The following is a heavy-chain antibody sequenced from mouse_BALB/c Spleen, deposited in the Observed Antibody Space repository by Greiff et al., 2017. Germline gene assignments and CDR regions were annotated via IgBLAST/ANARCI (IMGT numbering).Heavy chain of an antibody. V-gene: IGHV5-6*01. CDR3: ARTDDPFAY. J-gene: IGHJ3*01. D-gene: IGHD2-3*01. Sequence: EVQRVESGGDLVKPGGSLKLSCAASGFTFSSYGMSWVRQTPDKRLEWVATISSGGSYTYYPDSVKGRFTISRDNAKNTLYLQMSSLKSEDTAMYYCARTDDPFAYWGQGTLVTVS. CDR2: ISSGGSYT. CDR1: GFTFSSYG.